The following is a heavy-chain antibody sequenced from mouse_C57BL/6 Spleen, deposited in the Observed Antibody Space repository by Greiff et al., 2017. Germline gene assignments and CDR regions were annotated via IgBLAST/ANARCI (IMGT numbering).Heavy chain of an antibody. V-gene: IGHV1-53*01. CDR3: ARPKDPLYFDV. J-gene: IGHJ1*03. Sequence: QVQLQQPGTELVKPGASVKLSCKASGYTFTSYWMHWVKQRPGQGLEWIGNINPSNGGTNYNEKFKSKATLTVDKSSSTAYMQRGSLTSEDSAVYYGARPKDPLYFDVGGTGTTVTVSS. CDR2: INPSNGGT. CDR1: GYTFTSYW.